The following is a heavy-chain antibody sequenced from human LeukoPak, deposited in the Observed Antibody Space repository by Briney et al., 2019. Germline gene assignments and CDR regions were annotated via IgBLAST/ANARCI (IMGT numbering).Heavy chain of an antibody. Sequence: GGSLRLSCAASGFTFGDYYMSWIRQAPGKGLEWVSYISKSGSTKDYTDSVKGRFTISRDNTKNSLYLQMNSLRVEDTAVYYCARVLGSYAVDYWGQGTLATVSS. CDR1: GFTFGDYY. CDR3: ARVLGSYAVDY. V-gene: IGHV3-11*01. D-gene: IGHD3-10*01. J-gene: IGHJ4*02. CDR2: ISKSGSTK.